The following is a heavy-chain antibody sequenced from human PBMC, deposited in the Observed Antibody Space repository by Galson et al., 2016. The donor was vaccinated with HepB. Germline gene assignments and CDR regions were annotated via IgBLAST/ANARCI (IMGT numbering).Heavy chain of an antibody. Sequence: ETLSLTCTVSGGSISDYYCSWIRQSPGKGLEWIGHIYNSGNNKYNPSLESRVTISVDTSKNQFFLDVNSVTAADTVIYYCSATTTGWHAWWGQGNLVTVSS. CDR3: SATTTGWHAW. J-gene: IGHJ4*02. V-gene: IGHV4-59*01. CDR1: GGSISDYY. CDR2: IYNSGNN. D-gene: IGHD6-19*01.